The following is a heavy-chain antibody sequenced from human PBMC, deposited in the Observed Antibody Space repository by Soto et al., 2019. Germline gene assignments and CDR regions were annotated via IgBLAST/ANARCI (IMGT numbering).Heavy chain of an antibody. V-gene: IGHV4-39*01. J-gene: IGHJ3*02. CDR2: IYYSGST. CDR1: GGSISSSSYY. Sequence: SETLSLTCTVSGGSISSSSYYWGWIRQPPGKGLEWIGSIYYSGSTYYNPSLKSRVTISVDTSKNQFSLKLSSVTAADTAVYYCARHPHYWGSYREDAFDIWGQGTMVTVSS. CDR3: ARHPHYWGSYREDAFDI. D-gene: IGHD3-16*02.